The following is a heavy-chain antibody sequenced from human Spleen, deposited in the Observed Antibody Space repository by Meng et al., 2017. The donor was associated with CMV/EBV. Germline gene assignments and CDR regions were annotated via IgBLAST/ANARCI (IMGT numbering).Heavy chain of an antibody. Sequence: GGSLRLSCTASGFIFSSHDMHWVRQATGKGLEWVSAIGTLADTYYPDSVKGRFTVSRENAKNSLYLQMNSLRAEDTAVYYCARSATRSAGAARKYYRPPDYWGQGTLVTVSS. CDR1: GFIFSSHD. V-gene: IGHV3-13*01. D-gene: IGHD3-10*01. J-gene: IGHJ4*02. CDR3: ARSATRSAGAARKYYRPPDY. CDR2: IGTLADT.